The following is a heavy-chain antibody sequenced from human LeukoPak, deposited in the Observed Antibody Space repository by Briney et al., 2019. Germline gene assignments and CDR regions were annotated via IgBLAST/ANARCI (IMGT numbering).Heavy chain of an antibody. D-gene: IGHD2-15*01. CDR3: ARLNPIVVVVAATHWFDP. CDR2: ISNSGSTI. J-gene: IGHJ5*02. V-gene: IGHV3-11*04. Sequence: GGSLRLSCAASGFTFSDYYMSWIRQAPGKGLEWISYISNSGSTIYYADSVKGRFTISRDNAKNSLYLQMNSLRAEDTAVYYCARLNPIVVVVAATHWFDPWGQGTLVTVSS. CDR1: GFTFSDYY.